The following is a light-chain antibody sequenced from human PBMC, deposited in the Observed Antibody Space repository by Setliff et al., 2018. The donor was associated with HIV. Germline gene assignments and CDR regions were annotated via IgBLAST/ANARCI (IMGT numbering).Light chain of an antibody. CDR1: SSDVGGYNY. CDR3: NSFTGSSTYV. J-gene: IGLJ1*01. Sequence: QSVLAQPASVSGSPGQSITISCTGTSSDVGGYNYVTWYQQHPGKAPKVMIYDVSNRPSGVSIRFPGSKSGNTASLTISGLQAEDEADYYCNSFTGSSTYVFGTGTKGTV. CDR2: DVS. V-gene: IGLV2-14*03.